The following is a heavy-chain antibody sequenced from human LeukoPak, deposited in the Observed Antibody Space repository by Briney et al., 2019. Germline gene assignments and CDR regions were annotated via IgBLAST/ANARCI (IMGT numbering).Heavy chain of an antibody. V-gene: IGHV3-64*01. CDR2: ISSNGGST. D-gene: IGHD6-19*01. CDR3: AKLMEYSSGWYDY. Sequence: GGSLRLSCAASGFTFSSYAMHWVRQAPGKGLEYVSAISSNGGSTYYANSVKGRFTISRDNSKNTLYLQMNSLRAEDTAVYYCAKLMEYSSGWYDYWGQGTLVTVSS. CDR1: GFTFSSYA. J-gene: IGHJ4*02.